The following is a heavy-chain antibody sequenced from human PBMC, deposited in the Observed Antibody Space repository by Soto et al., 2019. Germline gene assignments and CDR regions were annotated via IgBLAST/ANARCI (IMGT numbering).Heavy chain of an antibody. Sequence: ASVKVSCKVSGYTLTELFMHWVRQAPGKGLEWMGGFDPEDGETIYAQKFQGRVTMTEDTSTDTAYMELSSLRSEDTAVYYCATATVLLAETHSAFDIWGQGTMVTVSS. D-gene: IGHD3-10*01. CDR1: GYTLTELF. J-gene: IGHJ3*02. V-gene: IGHV1-24*01. CDR3: ATATVLLAETHSAFDI. CDR2: FDPEDGET.